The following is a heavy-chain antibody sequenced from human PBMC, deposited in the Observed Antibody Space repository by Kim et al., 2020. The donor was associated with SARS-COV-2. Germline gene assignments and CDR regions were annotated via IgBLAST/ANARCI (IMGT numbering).Heavy chain of an antibody. CDR1: GFTFSSYW. D-gene: IGHD5-12*01. Sequence: GGSLRLSCAASGFTFSSYWMHWVRQAPGKGLVWVSRINSDGSSTSYADSVKGRFTISRDNAKNTLYLQMNSLRAEDTAVYYCASRGMATNHIDYWGQGTLVTVSS. V-gene: IGHV3-74*01. J-gene: IGHJ4*02. CDR3: ASRGMATNHIDY. CDR2: INSDGSST.